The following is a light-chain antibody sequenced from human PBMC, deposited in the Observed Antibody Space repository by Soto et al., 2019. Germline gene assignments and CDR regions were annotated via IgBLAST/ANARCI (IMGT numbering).Light chain of an antibody. CDR1: QSMGSN. V-gene: IGKV3-20*01. Sequence: EIVLTQSPATMSVSPGERATLSCRASQSMGSNVAWYQQKPGQAPRLLIYGASSRATGIPDRFSGSGSGTEFTLTISRLEPEDFAVYYCQQYGSSPLTFGGGTKVDIK. CDR3: QQYGSSPLT. CDR2: GAS. J-gene: IGKJ4*01.